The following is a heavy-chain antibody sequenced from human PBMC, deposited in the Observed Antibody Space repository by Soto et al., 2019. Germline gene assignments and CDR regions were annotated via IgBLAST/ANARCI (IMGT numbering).Heavy chain of an antibody. V-gene: IGHV3-33*01. CDR3: ARVPGYSSGWYWYFDL. D-gene: IGHD6-19*01. CDR2: IWYDGSNK. Sequence: QVQLVESGGGVVQPGRSLRLSCAASGFNFSSYGMHWVRQAPGKGLEWGAVIWYDGSNKYYADSVKGRFTISRDNSKNTVHRQMNSLRAEDTAVYYCARVPGYSSGWYWYFDLWGRGTLVTVSS. CDR1: GFNFSSYG. J-gene: IGHJ2*01.